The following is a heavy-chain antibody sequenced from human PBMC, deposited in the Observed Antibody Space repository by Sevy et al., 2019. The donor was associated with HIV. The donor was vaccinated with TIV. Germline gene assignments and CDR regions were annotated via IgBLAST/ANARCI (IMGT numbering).Heavy chain of an antibody. CDR1: GFTFSNYA. D-gene: IGHD3-9*01. CDR2: LSSDNAGST. J-gene: IGHJ5*02. V-gene: IGHV3-64D*06. Sequence: GESLRLSCSASGFTFSNYAMHWVRQAPGKGLEYVSGLSSDNAGSTYYADSVNGRFTISRDNSKNTLYLQMSSLRTEDTAVYYCVKDRIETILWSKGDWFDPWGQGTLVTVSS. CDR3: VKDRIETILWSKGDWFDP.